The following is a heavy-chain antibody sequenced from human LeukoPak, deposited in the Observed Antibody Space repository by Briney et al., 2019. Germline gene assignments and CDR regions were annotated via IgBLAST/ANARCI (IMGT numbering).Heavy chain of an antibody. J-gene: IGHJ4*02. CDR2: INSDGSST. V-gene: IGHV3-74*01. CDR3: ALEGYSSGWQDFDY. Sequence: PGGSLRLSCAASGFTFSSYWMHWVRQAPGKGLVWVSRINSDGSSTSYADSVKGRFTISRDNAKNTLYLQMNSLRAEDTAVYYCALEGYSSGWQDFDYWGQGTLVTVSS. CDR1: GFTFSSYW. D-gene: IGHD6-19*01.